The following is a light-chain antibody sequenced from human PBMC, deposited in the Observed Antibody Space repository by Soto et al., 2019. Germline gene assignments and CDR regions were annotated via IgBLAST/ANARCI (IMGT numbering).Light chain of an antibody. J-gene: IGLJ2*01. CDR1: TSNIGTNT. CDR3: AAWDGSLNAVL. V-gene: IGLV1-44*01. CDR2: TNN. Sequence: QSVLTQPPSASGAPGQRVTVSCSGSTSNIGTNTVNWYRQLPGTAPTLLIYTNNQRPSGVPDRFSGSKSGTSASLAISGLQSEDEADYYCAAWDGSLNAVLFGGGTKVTVL.